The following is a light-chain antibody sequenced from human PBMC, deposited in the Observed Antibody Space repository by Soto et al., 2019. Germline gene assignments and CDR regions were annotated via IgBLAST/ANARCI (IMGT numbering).Light chain of an antibody. V-gene: IGKV1-39*01. CDR2: AES. CDR3: QQSYSSSWT. Sequence: DIQMTQSPSSLSASVGDRVTITCRASQSISSYLNWYQQKPGKAPNLLIYAESSLQSGVPSRFSGSGSGTDFTLTISSLQPEDFATYYCQQSYSSSWTFAQGTTVEIK. CDR1: QSISSY. J-gene: IGKJ1*01.